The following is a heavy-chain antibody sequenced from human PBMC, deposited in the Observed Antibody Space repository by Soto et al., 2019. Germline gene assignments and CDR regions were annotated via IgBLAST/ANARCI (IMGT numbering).Heavy chain of an antibody. Sequence: PSETLSLTCTVSGGSISSYYWSWIRQPPGKGLEWIGYIYYSGSTNYNPSLKSRVTISVDTSKNQFSLQLTSVTAADTAVYYCARSEATALDYWGQGTLVTVSS. V-gene: IGHV4-59*12. CDR3: ARSEATALDY. CDR1: GGSISSYY. J-gene: IGHJ4*02. CDR2: IYYSGST.